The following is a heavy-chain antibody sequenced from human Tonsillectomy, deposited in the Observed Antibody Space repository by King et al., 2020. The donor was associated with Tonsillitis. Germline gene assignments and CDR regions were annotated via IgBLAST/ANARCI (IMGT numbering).Heavy chain of an antibody. Sequence: VQLQESGPGLVKPSETLSLTCTVSGGSISSYYWSWIRQPPGKGLEWIGYIYYSGRTNYNPSLKSRVTISVDTSKNQFSLKLSSVTAADTAVYYCARGANPGGFDYFDYWGQGTLVTVSS. CDR1: GGSISSYY. V-gene: IGHV4-59*01. J-gene: IGHJ4*02. CDR2: IYYSGRT. D-gene: IGHD3-16*01. CDR3: ARGANPGGFDYFDY.